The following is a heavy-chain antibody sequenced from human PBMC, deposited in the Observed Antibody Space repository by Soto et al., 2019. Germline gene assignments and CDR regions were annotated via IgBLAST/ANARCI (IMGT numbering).Heavy chain of an antibody. J-gene: IGHJ3*01. V-gene: IGHV4-34*01. Sequence: SETLSLTCAVYGGSFSGYFWNWIRQSPGKGLEWIGKVNHNGRNNYNPSLKSRVTISLDMSKKQISLKLTSVTAADTAVYYCARGGSSDWQVAFDFWGQGTMVTVSS. D-gene: IGHD6-19*01. CDR2: VNHNGRN. CDR3: ARGGSSDWQVAFDF. CDR1: GGSFSGYF.